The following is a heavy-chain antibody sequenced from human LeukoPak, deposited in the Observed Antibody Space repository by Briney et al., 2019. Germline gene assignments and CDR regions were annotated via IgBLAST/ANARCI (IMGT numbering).Heavy chain of an antibody. CDR3: ARTSNSRYFDI. V-gene: IGHV4-4*02. D-gene: IGHD2-2*01. CDR1: GFTFSSYGM. CDR2: IYHSGST. J-gene: IGHJ2*01. Sequence: PGGSLRLSCAASGFTFSSYGMSWVRQPPGKGLEWIGEIYHSGSTNYNPSLKSRVTISVDKSKDHFSLRLSSVTAADTAVYYCARTSNSRYFDIWGRGSLVTVSS.